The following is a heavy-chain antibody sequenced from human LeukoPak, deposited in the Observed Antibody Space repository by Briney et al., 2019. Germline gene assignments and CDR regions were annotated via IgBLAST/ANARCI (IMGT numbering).Heavy chain of an antibody. CDR3: SWEDDY. V-gene: IGHV3-30-3*01. CDR2: ISFDGSNK. J-gene: IGHJ4*02. CDR1: GFTFSSYA. D-gene: IGHD3-3*01. Sequence: GGSLRLSCAASGFTFSSYAMHWVRQAPGKGLEWVAVISFDGSNKYYADSVKGRFTISRDNSKNTLYLQMNSLRAEDTAVYYCSWEDDYWGQGTLVTVSS.